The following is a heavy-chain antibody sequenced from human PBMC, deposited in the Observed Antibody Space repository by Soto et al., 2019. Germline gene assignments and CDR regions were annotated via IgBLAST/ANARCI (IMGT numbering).Heavy chain of an antibody. CDR1: GGSISSGGYY. J-gene: IGHJ5*02. CDR3: ARGVLPDNWFDP. V-gene: IGHV4-31*03. D-gene: IGHD2-2*01. CDR2: IYYSGST. Sequence: QVQLQESGPGLVKPSQSLYLTCTVSGGSISSGGYYWSWIRQHPGKGLEWIGYIYYSGSTYYNPSLKSRVTISVDTSKNQFSLKLSSVTAADTAVYYCARGVLPDNWFDPWGQGTLVTVSS.